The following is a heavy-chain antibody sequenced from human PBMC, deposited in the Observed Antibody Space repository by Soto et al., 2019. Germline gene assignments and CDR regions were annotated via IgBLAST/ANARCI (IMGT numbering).Heavy chain of an antibody. J-gene: IGHJ3*02. Sequence: QVQLQESGPGLVKPSQTLSLTCTVSGGSISSGGYYWSWIRQHPGKGLEWIGYIYYSGSTYYNPSLKSRVTISVDTSKNQFSLKLSSVTAADTAVDYCAREMTYYYDSSGYREAFDIWGQGTMVTVSS. V-gene: IGHV4-31*03. CDR2: IYYSGST. CDR3: AREMTYYYDSSGYREAFDI. D-gene: IGHD3-22*01. CDR1: GGSISSGGYY.